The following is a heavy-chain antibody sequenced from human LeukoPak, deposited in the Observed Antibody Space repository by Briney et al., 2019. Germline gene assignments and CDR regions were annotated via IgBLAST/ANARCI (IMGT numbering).Heavy chain of an antibody. CDR3: ARLDIVVVPAAPSLWFDP. CDR2: IYYSGSA. V-gene: IGHV4-39*01. D-gene: IGHD2-2*01. Sequence: PSETLSLTRTVSGGSISSSSYYWGWIRQPPGKGLEWIGSIYYSGSAYYNPSLKSRVTISVDTSKNQFSLKLSSVTAADTAVYYCARLDIVVVPAAPSLWFDPWGQGTLVTVSS. CDR1: GGSISSSSYY. J-gene: IGHJ5*02.